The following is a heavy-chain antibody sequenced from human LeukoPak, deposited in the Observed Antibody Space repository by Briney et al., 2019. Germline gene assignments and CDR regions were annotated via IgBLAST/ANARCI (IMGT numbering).Heavy chain of an antibody. J-gene: IGHJ4*02. Sequence: GGSLRLSLAGSGFTFSSYAMSWVRQAPGKGLEWVSAISDSGDYTYYADSVKGRFTISRDNSKNTLYLHVNSLRAEDTAVYYCAKDTSIGKYCTSGVCSPFDYWGQGTLVTVSS. CDR1: GFTFSSYA. D-gene: IGHD2-8*01. CDR3: AKDTSIGKYCTSGVCSPFDY. V-gene: IGHV3-23*01. CDR2: ISDSGDYT.